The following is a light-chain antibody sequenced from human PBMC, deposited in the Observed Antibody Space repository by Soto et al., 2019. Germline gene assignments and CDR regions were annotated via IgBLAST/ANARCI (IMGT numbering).Light chain of an antibody. CDR2: LGS. J-gene: IGKJ5*01. V-gene: IGKV2-28*01. Sequence: DIVMTQSPLSLPVTPGEPASTSCRSSQSLLHSNGYNYLDWYLQKPGQSPQLLIYLGSNRASGVPDRFSGSGSGTDFALKISRVEAEDVGVYYCMQGTHWPITFGQGTRLEIK. CDR3: MQGTHWPIT. CDR1: QSLLHSNGYNY.